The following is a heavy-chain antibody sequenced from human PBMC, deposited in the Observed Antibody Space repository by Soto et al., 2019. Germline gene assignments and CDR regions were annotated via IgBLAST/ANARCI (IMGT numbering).Heavy chain of an antibody. D-gene: IGHD6-19*01. CDR2: ISNDGSNK. Sequence: QVQLVESGGGVVQPGRSLRLSCSASGFTFSSFAMHWVRQAPGKGLEWVAVISNDGSNKYYADSVKGRFTISRDNSKNTLYLQMNSLRAEDTAVYYCARGDIAVDGSWYYYGMDVWGQGTTVTVSS. V-gene: IGHV3-30-3*01. CDR3: ARGDIAVDGSWYYYGMDV. J-gene: IGHJ6*02. CDR1: GFTFSSFA.